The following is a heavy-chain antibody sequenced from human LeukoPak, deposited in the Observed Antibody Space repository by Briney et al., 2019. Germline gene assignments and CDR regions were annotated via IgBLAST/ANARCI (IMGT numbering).Heavy chain of an antibody. CDR1: GFTFSSYE. D-gene: IGHD4-11*01. V-gene: IGHV3-48*03. CDR3: ASWHYSRFDY. CDR2: ISSSGSTI. Sequence: GGSLRLSCAASGFTFSSYEMSWVRQAPGKGLEWVSYISSSGSTIYYADSVKGRFTISRDNAKNSLYLQMNSLRAEDTAVCYCASWHYSRFDYWGQGTLVTVSS. J-gene: IGHJ4*02.